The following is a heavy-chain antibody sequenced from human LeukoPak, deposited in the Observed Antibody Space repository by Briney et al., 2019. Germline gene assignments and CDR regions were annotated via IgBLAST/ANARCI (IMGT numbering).Heavy chain of an antibody. J-gene: IGHJ4*02. Sequence: SETLSLTCTVSGGSISSSSYYWGWIRQPPGKGLEWIGSIYYSGSTYYNPSLKSRVTISVDTSKNQFSLKLSSVTAADTAVYYCARETVWAAAGYWGQGTLVTVSS. D-gene: IGHD6-13*01. CDR2: IYYSGST. CDR1: GGSISSSSYY. V-gene: IGHV4-39*07. CDR3: ARETVWAAAGY.